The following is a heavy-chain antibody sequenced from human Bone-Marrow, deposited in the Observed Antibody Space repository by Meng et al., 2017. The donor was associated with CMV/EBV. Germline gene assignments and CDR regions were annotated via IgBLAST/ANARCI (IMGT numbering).Heavy chain of an antibody. D-gene: IGHD6-6*01. CDR1: GFTCSDYY. Sequence: TSGFTCSDYYMSWIRQAPGKGMEWVSYISSSGSTIYCADSVKGRFTISRDNAKNSLYLQMNSLRAEDTAVYYCAARNFEYSSSGGYWGQGTLVTVSS. J-gene: IGHJ4*02. V-gene: IGHV3-11*04. CDR3: AARNFEYSSSGGY. CDR2: ISSSGSTI.